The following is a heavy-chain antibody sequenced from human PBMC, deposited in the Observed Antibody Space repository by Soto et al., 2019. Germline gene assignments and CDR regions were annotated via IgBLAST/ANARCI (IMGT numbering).Heavy chain of an antibody. CDR1: GFTFSSYW. CDR3: ARDSLYGGYEAGGMDV. CDR2: IKQDGSEK. J-gene: IGHJ6*02. V-gene: IGHV3-7*03. Sequence: EVQLVESGGGLVQPGGSLRLSCAASGFTFSSYWMSWVRQAPGKGLEWVANIKQDGSEKYYVDSVKGRFTISRDNAKNSRYRQMNSLRAEATAVYYCARDSLYGGYEAGGMDVWGQGTTVTVSS. D-gene: IGHD4-17*01.